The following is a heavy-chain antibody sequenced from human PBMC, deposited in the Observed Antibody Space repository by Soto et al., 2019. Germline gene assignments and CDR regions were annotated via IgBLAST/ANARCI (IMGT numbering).Heavy chain of an antibody. D-gene: IGHD1-1*01. CDR1: GGSISSYY. CDR3: ARETGPFHTFDY. J-gene: IGHJ4*02. V-gene: IGHV4-59*01. CDR2: IYYSGST. Sequence: SETLSLTCTVSGGSISSYYWSWIRQPPGKGLEWIGYIYYSGSTNYNPSLKSRVTISVDTSKNQFSLKLSSVTAVDTAVYYCARETGPFHTFDYWGQGTLVTVSS.